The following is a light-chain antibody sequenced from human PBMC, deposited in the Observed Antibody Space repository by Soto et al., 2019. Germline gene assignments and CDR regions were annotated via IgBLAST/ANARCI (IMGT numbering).Light chain of an antibody. CDR3: QQYNNWPPLT. J-gene: IGKJ4*01. CDR2: GAS. CDR1: QSVSTN. Sequence: EIVMTQSPATLSASPGETATLSCRASQSVSTNLAWYQQKPGQTPRLLIYGASTSATGIPARFSGSESGTEFTLTISSLQSEDFAVYYCQQYNNWPPLTFGGGTKVEIK. V-gene: IGKV3-15*01.